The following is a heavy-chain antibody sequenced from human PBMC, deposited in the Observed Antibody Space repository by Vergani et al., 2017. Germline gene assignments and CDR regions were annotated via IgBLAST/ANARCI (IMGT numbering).Heavy chain of an antibody. J-gene: IGHJ4*02. CDR2: INPNSGGT. CDR1: GYTFTSYG. Sequence: QVQLVQSGAEVKKPGASVKVSCKASGYTFTSYGISWVRQAPGQGLEWMGWINPNSGGTNYAQKFQGRVTMTRDTSISTAYMELSRLRSDDTAVYYCARDPAVPAAMGIDYWGQGTQVTVSS. CDR3: ARDPAVPAAMGIDY. V-gene: IGHV1-2*02. D-gene: IGHD2-2*01.